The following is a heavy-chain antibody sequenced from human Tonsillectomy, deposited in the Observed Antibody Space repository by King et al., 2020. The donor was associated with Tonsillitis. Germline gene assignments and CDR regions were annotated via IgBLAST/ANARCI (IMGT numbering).Heavy chain of an antibody. V-gene: IGHV3-33*05. J-gene: IGHJ6*02. Sequence: VQLVESGGGVVQPGRSLRLSCAASGFIFSSFGMHWVRQAPGKGLEWVAVISYDGSNKFYADSVKGRFTISRDNSKNTLYLQMNSLRAEDTAVHYCARDISYGSDGWGVEYFYGMDVWGQGTTVTVSS. D-gene: IGHD5-18*01. CDR1: GFIFSSFG. CDR3: ARDISYGSDGWGVEYFYGMDV. CDR2: ISYDGSNK.